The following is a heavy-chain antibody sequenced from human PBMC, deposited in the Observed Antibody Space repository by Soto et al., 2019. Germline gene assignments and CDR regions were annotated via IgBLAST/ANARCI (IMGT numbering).Heavy chain of an antibody. D-gene: IGHD2-15*01. CDR2: ISHRGDNK. CDR3: ATVGYCSEDSCYTLTIRYGMDV. V-gene: IGHV3-30-3*01. Sequence: QVQLVESGGGVVQPGRSLRLSCEASGFTFSEYGMHWVRQAPGKGLEWVAGISHRGDNKYIADSVKGRFTISRDNSNNMLFLQMTSMRVEDTAVYHCATVGYCSEDSCYTLTIRYGMDVWGQGTTVIVSS. J-gene: IGHJ6*02. CDR1: GFTFSEYG.